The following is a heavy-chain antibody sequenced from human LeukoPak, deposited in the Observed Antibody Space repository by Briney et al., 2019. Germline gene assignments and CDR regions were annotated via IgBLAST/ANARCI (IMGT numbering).Heavy chain of an antibody. CDR2: ISGSGGST. Sequence: GGSLRLSCAASEFTFSSYAMSWVRQAPGKGLEWVSAISGSGGSTYYADSVKGRFTISRDNSKNTLYLQMNSLRAEDTAVYYCAKYKSGPYYFDYWGQGTLVTVSS. CDR3: AKYKSGPYYFDY. CDR1: EFTFSSYA. J-gene: IGHJ4*02. V-gene: IGHV3-23*01. D-gene: IGHD1-14*01.